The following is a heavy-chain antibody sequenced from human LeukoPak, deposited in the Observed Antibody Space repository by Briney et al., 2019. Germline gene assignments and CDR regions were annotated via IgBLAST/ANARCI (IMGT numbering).Heavy chain of an antibody. J-gene: IGHJ4*02. CDR3: AREGGMAVAILDY. D-gene: IGHD6-19*01. CDR1: GGSISSSSYY. CDR2: IYYSGST. V-gene: IGHV4-39*07. Sequence: PSETLSLTCTVSGGSISSSSYYWGWIRQPPGRGLEWIGSIYYSGSTYYNPSLKSRVTISVDTSKNQFSLKLSSVTAADTAVYYCAREGGMAVAILDYWGQGTLVTVSS.